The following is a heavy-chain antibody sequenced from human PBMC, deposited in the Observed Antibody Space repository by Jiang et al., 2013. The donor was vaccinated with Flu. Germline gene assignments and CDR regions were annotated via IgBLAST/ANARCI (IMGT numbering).Heavy chain of an antibody. J-gene: IGHJ3*02. D-gene: IGHD3-22*01. CDR1: GYTFTGYY. Sequence: GAEVKKPGASVKVSCKASGYTFTGYYMHWVRQAPGQGLEWMGWINPNSGGTNYAQKFQGRVTMTRDTSISTAYMELSRLRSDDTAVYYCARVYDSSGYPDDAFDIWGQGTMVTVSS. CDR2: INPNSGGT. CDR3: ARVYDSSGYPDDAFDI. V-gene: IGHV1-2*02.